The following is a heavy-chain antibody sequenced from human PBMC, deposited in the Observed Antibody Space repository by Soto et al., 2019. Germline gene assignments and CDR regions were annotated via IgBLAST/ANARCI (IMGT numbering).Heavy chain of an antibody. CDR1: GYTFTSYY. D-gene: IGHD3-10*01. CDR2: INPSGGST. Sequence: ASVKVSCKASGYTFTSYYMHWVRQAPGQGLEWMGIINPSGGSTSYAQKFQGRVTMTRDTSTSTVYMELSSLRSEDTAVYYCARDTAGTMVRGVIMFGYGMDVWGQGTTVTVSS. V-gene: IGHV1-46*01. CDR3: ARDTAGTMVRGVIMFGYGMDV. J-gene: IGHJ6*02.